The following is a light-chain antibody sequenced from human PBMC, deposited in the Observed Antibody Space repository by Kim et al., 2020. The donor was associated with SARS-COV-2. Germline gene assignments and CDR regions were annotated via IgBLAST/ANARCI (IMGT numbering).Light chain of an antibody. CDR2: GAS. Sequence: EIVMTQSPATLSVSPGERATLSCRASQSVSSNLAWYQQKPGQPPRLLISGASTRATGIPARFSGSGAGTEFTLTISSLQSEDFAVYYCQQYSDWPLTFGGGTKLEIK. CDR3: QQYSDWPLT. V-gene: IGKV3D-15*01. CDR1: QSVSSN. J-gene: IGKJ4*01.